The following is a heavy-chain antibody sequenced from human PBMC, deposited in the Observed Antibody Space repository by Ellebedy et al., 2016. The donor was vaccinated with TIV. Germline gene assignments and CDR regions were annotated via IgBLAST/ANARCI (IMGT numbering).Heavy chain of an antibody. V-gene: IGHV1-69*13. CDR2: IIPIFGTA. CDR3: ARPMVRGVTTYAFDI. J-gene: IGHJ3*02. Sequence: SVKVSCXASGDTFSSYAISWVRQAPGQGLEWMGGIIPIFGTANYAQKFQGRVTITADESTSTAYMELSSLRSEDTAVYYCARPMVRGVTTYAFDIWGQGTMVTVSS. CDR1: GDTFSSYA. D-gene: IGHD3-10*01.